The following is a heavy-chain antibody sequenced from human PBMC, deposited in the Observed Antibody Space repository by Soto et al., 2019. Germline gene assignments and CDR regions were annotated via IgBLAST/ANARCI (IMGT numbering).Heavy chain of an antibody. V-gene: IGHV3-74*01. CDR2: IYFDGITT. D-gene: IGHD1-26*01. CDR3: ARGGALGVDY. J-gene: IGHJ4*02. CDR1: GFTFHTHW. Sequence: EVQLVESGGGVVQPGGSLRLSGTASGFTFHTHWMLWVRQAPGQRMVWVSRIYFDGITTNYADSVKGRLTVSRNNAKNTVYLHVNTLRDEDTAVSYCARGGALGVDYWGQGTLVTVSS.